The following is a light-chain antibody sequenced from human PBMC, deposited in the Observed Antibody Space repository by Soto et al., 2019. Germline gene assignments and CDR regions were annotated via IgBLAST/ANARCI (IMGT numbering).Light chain of an antibody. CDR2: EVS. J-gene: IGLJ2*01. CDR3: SSYAGSNNYVV. Sequence: QSVLTQPPSASGSPGQSVTISCTGTSSDVGGYNYVSWYQQHPGKAPKLMIYEVSKRPSGVPDRFSGSKSGNTASLTVSGLQAEDEADYYCSSYAGSNNYVVFGGGIKLTVL. V-gene: IGLV2-8*01. CDR1: SSDVGGYNY.